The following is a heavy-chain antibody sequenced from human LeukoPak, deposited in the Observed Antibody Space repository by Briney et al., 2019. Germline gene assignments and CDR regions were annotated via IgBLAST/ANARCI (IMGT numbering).Heavy chain of an antibody. CDR2: IYTSGST. CDR1: GGSISSYY. V-gene: IGHV4-4*07. Sequence: SETLSLTCTVSGGSISSYYWSWIRQPAGKGLEWIGRIYTSGSTNYNPSLKSRVTMSVDTSKNQFSLKLSSVTAADTAVYYCARDSTGVTTVTSNWFDPWGQGTLVTVSS. CDR3: ARDSTGVTTVTSNWFDP. D-gene: IGHD4-17*01. J-gene: IGHJ5*02.